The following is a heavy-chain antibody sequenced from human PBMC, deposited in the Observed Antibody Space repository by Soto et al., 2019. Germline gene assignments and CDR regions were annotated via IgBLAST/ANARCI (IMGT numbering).Heavy chain of an antibody. CDR1: GGSISSSNW. J-gene: IGHJ6*02. CDR3: ARGLRFDYYYGMDV. CDR2: IYHSGST. Sequence: SETLSLTCAVSGGSISSSNWWSWVRQPPGKGLEWIGEIYHSGSTNYNPTLKSKDTISVDKSKNQFSLKLSFVTAADTAVYYCARGLRFDYYYGMDVWGQGTTVT. D-gene: IGHD3-16*01. V-gene: IGHV4-4*02.